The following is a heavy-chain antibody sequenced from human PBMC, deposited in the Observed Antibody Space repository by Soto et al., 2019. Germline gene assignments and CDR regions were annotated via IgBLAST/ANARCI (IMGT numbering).Heavy chain of an antibody. CDR1: GFTFSSYG. V-gene: IGHV3-33*01. J-gene: IGHJ6*02. D-gene: IGHD3-10*01. CDR3: ARDGLSGSGRSNYGMDV. Sequence: PGGSLRLSCAASGFTFSSYGMHWVRQAPGKGLEWVAVIWYDGSNKYYADSVKGRFTISRDNSKNTLYLQMNSLRAEDTAVYYCARDGLSGSGRSNYGMDVWGQGTKVTV. CDR2: IWYDGSNK.